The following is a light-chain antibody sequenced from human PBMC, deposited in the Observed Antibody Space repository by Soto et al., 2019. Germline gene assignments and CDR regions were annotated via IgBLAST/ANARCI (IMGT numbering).Light chain of an antibody. CDR2: DVS. V-gene: IGLV2-14*01. Sequence: QSALTQPASVSGSPGQSITISCTGTSSDVGGYNYVSWYQQHPGKAPKLMIYDVSNRPSGVSNRFSGSKSGTTASLTISGLPAEDEADYCCSSYTSSSTPVFGGGTKLTVL. CDR3: SSYTSSSTPV. CDR1: SSDVGGYNY. J-gene: IGLJ2*01.